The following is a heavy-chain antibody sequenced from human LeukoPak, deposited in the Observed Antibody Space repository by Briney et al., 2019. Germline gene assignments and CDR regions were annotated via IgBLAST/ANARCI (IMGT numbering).Heavy chain of an antibody. D-gene: IGHD2-2*01. CDR2: IIPIFGTA. CDR1: GGTFSSYA. V-gene: IGHV1-69*13. Sequence: GASVKVSCKASGGTFSSYAISWVRQAPGQGLEWMGGIIPIFGTANYAQKLQGRVTITADESTSTAYMELSSLRSEDTAVYYFATTSSLVPAYNTEVTWGQGTLVTVNS. CDR3: ATTSSLVPAYNTEVT. J-gene: IGHJ4*02.